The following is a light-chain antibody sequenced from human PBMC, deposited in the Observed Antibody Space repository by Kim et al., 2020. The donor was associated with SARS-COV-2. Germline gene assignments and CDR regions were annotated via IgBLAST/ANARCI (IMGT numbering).Light chain of an antibody. J-gene: IGLJ2*01. CDR1: SGSIASNY. Sequence: NFMLTQPHSVSESPVKTVTISCTRSSGSIASNYVQWYQQRPGSAPTTVIYEDNQRPSGVPDRFSGSIDSSSNSASLTISGLKTEDEADYYCQSYDSSNLVFGGGTQLTVL. V-gene: IGLV6-57*04. CDR3: QSYDSSNLV. CDR2: EDN.